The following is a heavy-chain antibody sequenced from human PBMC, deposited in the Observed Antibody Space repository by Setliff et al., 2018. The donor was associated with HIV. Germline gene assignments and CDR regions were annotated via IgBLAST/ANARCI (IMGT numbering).Heavy chain of an antibody. Sequence: ASVKVSCKASGYTLISYGITWVRQAPGQGLEWMGWISPDIGDTNYAQMFHGRVTMTRDTSTSTVYMELSSLKSDDTAVYYCARGGYHGFGSYGDSWGQGTLVTVSS. CDR1: GYTLISYG. CDR2: ISPDIGDT. CDR3: ARGGYHGFGSYGDS. J-gene: IGHJ4*02. V-gene: IGHV1-18*01. D-gene: IGHD3-10*01.